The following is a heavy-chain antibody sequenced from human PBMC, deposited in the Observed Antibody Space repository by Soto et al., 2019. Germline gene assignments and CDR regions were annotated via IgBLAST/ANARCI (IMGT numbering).Heavy chain of an antibody. CDR3: ARSTLVPLGCYYDGMDV. CDR2: INHSGST. V-gene: IGHV4-34*01. Sequence: QVQLQQWGAGLLKPSETLSLTCAVYGGSFSGYYWSWIRQPPGKGLEWIGEINHSGSTNYNPSLKSRVTISLDQAQNQFPLKLSSVTAADTAVYYCARSTLVPLGCYYDGMDVWGQGTTVTVSS. CDR1: GGSFSGYY. J-gene: IGHJ6*02. D-gene: IGHD6-6*01.